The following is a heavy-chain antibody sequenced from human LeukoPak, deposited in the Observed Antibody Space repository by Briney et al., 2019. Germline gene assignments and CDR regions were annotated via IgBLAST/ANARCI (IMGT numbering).Heavy chain of an antibody. CDR1: GFPFSSYS. Sequence: GGSLRLSCAASGFPFSSYSMDWVRQAPGKGLEWVSSISSSSSYIYYADSVKGRFTISRDNAKNSLYLQMNSLRAEDTAVYYCARDRLERHFWFDPWGQGTLVTVSS. CDR2: ISSSSSYI. D-gene: IGHD1-1*01. J-gene: IGHJ5*02. V-gene: IGHV3-21*01. CDR3: ARDRLERHFWFDP.